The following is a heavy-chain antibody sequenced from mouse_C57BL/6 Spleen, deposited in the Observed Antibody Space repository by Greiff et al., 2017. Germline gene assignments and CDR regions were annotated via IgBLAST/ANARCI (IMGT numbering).Heavy chain of an antibody. CDR1: GFTFSSYG. CDR3: ARLGVTTKDFDY. J-gene: IGHJ2*01. CDR2: ISSGGSYT. D-gene: IGHD2-2*01. V-gene: IGHV5-6*01. Sequence: VQLQQSGGDLVKPGGSLKLSCAASGFTFSSYGLSWVRQTPDKSLEWVATISSGGSYTYYPASVKGRFTISRDNAKNTLYLQMSSLKSEDTAMYYCARLGVTTKDFDYWGQGTTLTVAS.